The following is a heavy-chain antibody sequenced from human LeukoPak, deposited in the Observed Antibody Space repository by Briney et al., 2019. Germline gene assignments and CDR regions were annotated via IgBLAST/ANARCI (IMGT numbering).Heavy chain of an antibody. CDR1: GFTFSSYA. CDR3: AKDGGKWLEHVHYYYYGMDV. Sequence: QPGGSLRLSWAASGFTFSSYAMSWVRQAPGKGLEWVSAISGSGGSTYYADSVKGRFTISRDNSKNTLYLQMNSLRAEDTAVYYCAKDGGKWLEHVHYYYYGMDVWGQGTTVTVSS. D-gene: IGHD6-19*01. CDR2: ISGSGGST. J-gene: IGHJ6*02. V-gene: IGHV3-23*01.